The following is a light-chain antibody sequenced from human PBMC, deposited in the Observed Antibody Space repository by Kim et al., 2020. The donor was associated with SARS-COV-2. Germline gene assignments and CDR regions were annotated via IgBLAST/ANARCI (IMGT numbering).Light chain of an antibody. CDR1: HNVHIN. Sequence: GERANPSSTASHNVHINLAWYQQTPGQPPRLLIYDAAITAAGIPDRFSGSGSGTDFTLTIRSLAPEDFAVYYCQQRGNWHPALTFGGGTKVDIK. CDR3: QQRGNWHPALT. V-gene: IGKV3D-11*02. J-gene: IGKJ4*01. CDR2: DAA.